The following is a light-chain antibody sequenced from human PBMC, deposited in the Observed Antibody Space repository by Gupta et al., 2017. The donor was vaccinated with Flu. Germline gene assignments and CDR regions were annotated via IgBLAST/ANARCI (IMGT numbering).Light chain of an antibody. Sequence: EIVLTQSPGTLSLAPGQRVTLSCRASQTVATNYLAWYQQRPGQPPRLLIFGAMNRATGIPDRFSGSGSGTDFTLTISRLEPEDVALYYCQQYGSSPRTFGQGTKLEI. CDR1: QTVATNY. J-gene: IGKJ2*01. CDR3: QQYGSSPRT. V-gene: IGKV3-20*01. CDR2: GAM.